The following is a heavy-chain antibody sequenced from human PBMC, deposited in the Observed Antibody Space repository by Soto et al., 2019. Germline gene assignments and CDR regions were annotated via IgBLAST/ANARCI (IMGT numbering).Heavy chain of an antibody. Sequence: PSETLSLTCTVSGGSITSYYWSWIRQPAGKGLEWIGRIYSSGSADYNPSLKSRVTMSVDTSKNQFSLKLTSVTAADTAVYYCARSPGGYTCRSALDKDVWGPGTTVTVSS. V-gene: IGHV4-4*07. CDR2: IYSSGSA. J-gene: IGHJ6*02. D-gene: IGHD5-18*01. CDR3: ARSPGGYTCRSALDKDV. CDR1: GGSITSYY.